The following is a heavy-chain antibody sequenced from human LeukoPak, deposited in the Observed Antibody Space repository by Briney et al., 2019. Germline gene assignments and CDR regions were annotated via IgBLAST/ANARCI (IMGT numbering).Heavy chain of an antibody. J-gene: IGHJ6*03. CDR3: ARVMPHYGSGSYYYYMDV. Sequence: GASVKVSCKASGYTFTSYYMHWVRQAPGQGLEWMGLINPTGGSTGYAQKFQGRVTMTTDTSTSTAYMELRSLRSDDTAVYYCARVMPHYGSGSYYYYMDVWGKGTTVTVSS. V-gene: IGHV1-46*01. D-gene: IGHD3-10*01. CDR2: INPTGGST. CDR1: GYTFTSYY.